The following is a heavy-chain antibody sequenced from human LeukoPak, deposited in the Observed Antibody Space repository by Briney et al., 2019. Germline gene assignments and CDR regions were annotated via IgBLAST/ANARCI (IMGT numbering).Heavy chain of an antibody. CDR2: AGWAGGTT. D-gene: IGHD2-2*03. J-gene: IGHJ4*02. CDR3: AKELDTVFFDY. CDR1: GFNFDRYT. V-gene: IGHV3-43*01. Sequence: GGSLRLSCATSGFNFDRYTIHWVRQAPGKGLEWVSLAGWAGGTTFYSDSVRGRFTISRDSGRKSVYLQMNSLTTDDTAFYFCAKELDTVFFDYWGQGALVTVSS.